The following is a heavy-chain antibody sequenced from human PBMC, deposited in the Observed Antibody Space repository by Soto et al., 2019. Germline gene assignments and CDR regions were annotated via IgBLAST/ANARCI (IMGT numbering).Heavy chain of an antibody. J-gene: IGHJ6*02. CDR2: LYYSGST. CDR3: AREVDYYYGMDV. Sequence: QVQLQESGPGLVKPSQTLSLTCTVSGGSISSGDYYWSWIRQPPGKGLEWIGYLYYSGSTYYNPSLKSRVTISVDTPKNQSSLKLSSVTAADTAVYYCAREVDYYYGMDVWGQGTTVTVSS. V-gene: IGHV4-30-4*01. CDR1: GGSISSGDYY.